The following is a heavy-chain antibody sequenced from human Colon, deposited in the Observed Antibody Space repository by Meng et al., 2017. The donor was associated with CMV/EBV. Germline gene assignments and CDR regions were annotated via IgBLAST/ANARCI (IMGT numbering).Heavy chain of an antibody. CDR3: AREVTAGADWYFDL. J-gene: IGHJ2*01. CDR1: GGSFSGYY. V-gene: IGHV4-34*01. Sequence: SETLSLTCAVYGGSFSGYYWSWIRQPPGKGLEWIGEINHSGSTNYNPSLKSRVTISVDRFKNQFSLNLSSVTAADTAVYYCAREVTAGADWYFDLWGRGTLVTVSS. D-gene: IGHD2-21*02. CDR2: INHSGST.